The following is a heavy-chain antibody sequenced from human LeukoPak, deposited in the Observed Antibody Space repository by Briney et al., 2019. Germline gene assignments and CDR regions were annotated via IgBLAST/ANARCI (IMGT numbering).Heavy chain of an antibody. J-gene: IGHJ4*02. CDR1: GGSISSTTYY. Sequence: SGTLSLTCTVSGGSISSTTYYWGWIRQPPGKGLEWIGTIFYSGSTYYNPSLKSRVTISVDTSKNQFSLKLSSVTAADTAVYYCAKGIRDGHYFDYWGQGTLVTVSS. CDR2: IFYSGST. V-gene: IGHV4-39*01. D-gene: IGHD6-13*01. CDR3: AKGIRDGHYFDY.